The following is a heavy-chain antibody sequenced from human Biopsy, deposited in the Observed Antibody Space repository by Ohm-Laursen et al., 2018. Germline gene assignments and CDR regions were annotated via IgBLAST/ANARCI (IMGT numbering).Heavy chain of an antibody. CDR1: GVSINTGGYY. D-gene: IGHD3-16*01. V-gene: IGHV4-31*03. CDR2: IHYSGNT. CDR3: TRAGGGKIYGL. J-gene: IGHJ4*02. Sequence: TLSLTCTVSGVSINTGGYYWTWIRQHPGTGLEWIGYIHYSGNTLYNPSLKSRLTISVDTSRNQFSLKLTSVTAADTALYYCTRAGGGKIYGLWDQGTLVTVSS.